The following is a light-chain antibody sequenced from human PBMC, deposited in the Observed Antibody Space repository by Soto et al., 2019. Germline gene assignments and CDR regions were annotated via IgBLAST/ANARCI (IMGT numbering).Light chain of an antibody. Sequence: QSALTQPPSASGSPGQSVTISCTGTSSDVGGCNYVSWYQQHPGKAPKLMIYEVSRRPSGVPDRFSGSKSGNTASLTVSGLQAEDEADYYCSSYAGSNNFRVFGGGTKVTVL. V-gene: IGLV2-8*01. CDR2: EVS. J-gene: IGLJ3*02. CDR3: SSYAGSNNFRV. CDR1: SSDVGGCNY.